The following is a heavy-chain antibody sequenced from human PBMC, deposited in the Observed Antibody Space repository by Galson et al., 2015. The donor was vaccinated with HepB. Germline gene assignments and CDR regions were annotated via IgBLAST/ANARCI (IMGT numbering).Heavy chain of an antibody. V-gene: IGHV1-18*01. CDR3: ARRLVVVAGDYYYYYMDV. J-gene: IGHJ6*03. CDR1: GYTFSSYG. Sequence: SVKVSCKASGYTFSSYGISWVRQAPGQGLEWMGWISVYNGNTNYAQKLQGRVTMTTDTSTSTAYMELRSLRSDDTAVYYCARRLVVVAGDYYYYYMDVWGKGTTVTVSS. CDR2: ISVYNGNT. D-gene: IGHD2-15*01.